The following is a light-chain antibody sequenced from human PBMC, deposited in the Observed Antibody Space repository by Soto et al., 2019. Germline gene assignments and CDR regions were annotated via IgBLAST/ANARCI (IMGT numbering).Light chain of an antibody. CDR1: SADIGGYDF. J-gene: IGLJ2*01. Sequence: QSALTQPRSVSGSPGQSVTISCTGTSADIGGYDFVSWYQQDPGKAPKLMIYDVTKRPSGVPGRFSGSKSGNTASLTISGLQAEDEADYYCSSFAGSHVAFGGGTKLTVL. CDR3: SSFAGSHVA. V-gene: IGLV2-11*01. CDR2: DVT.